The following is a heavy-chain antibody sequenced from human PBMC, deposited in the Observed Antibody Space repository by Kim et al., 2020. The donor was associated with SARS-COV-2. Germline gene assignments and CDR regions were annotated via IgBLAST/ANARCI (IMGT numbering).Heavy chain of an antibody. CDR1: GYTLTELS. D-gene: IGHD1-26*01. J-gene: IGHJ3*02. CDR3: ATVNPGLYFRATQGWAFDI. CDR2: FDPEDGET. V-gene: IGHV1-24*01. Sequence: ASVKVSCKVSGYTLTELSMHWVRQAPGKGLEWMGGFDPEDGETIYAQKFQGRVTMTEDTSTDTAYMELSSLRSEDTAVYYCATVNPGLYFRATQGWAFDIWGQGTMVTVSS.